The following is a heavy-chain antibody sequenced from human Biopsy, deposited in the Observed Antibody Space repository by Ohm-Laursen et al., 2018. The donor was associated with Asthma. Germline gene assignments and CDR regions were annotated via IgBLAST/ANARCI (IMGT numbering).Heavy chain of an antibody. CDR3: ASYEVVTSILPLDV. CDR1: GFIFSNYA. V-gene: IGHV3-30-3*01. Sequence: SLRLSCAASGFIFSNYALHWVRQAPGKGLEWVAVISYDGTNKYYGDSAKGRFTISRDRSKNALYLQMNSLRAEDTAVYYFASYEVVTSILPLDVRGQGTTVTLSS. D-gene: IGHD2-21*02. CDR2: ISYDGTNK. J-gene: IGHJ6*02.